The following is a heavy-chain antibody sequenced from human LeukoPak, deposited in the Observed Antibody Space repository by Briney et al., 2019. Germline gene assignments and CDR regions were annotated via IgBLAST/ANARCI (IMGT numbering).Heavy chain of an antibody. Sequence: GGSLRLSCTTSGFTFGNYAMSWVRQAPGKGREWVGFIRSKAYGGTTEYAASVKGRFTISRDDSKSIAYLQMNSLKTEDRAVYYCRRVRDSYGLNMDFWGKGTTVTISS. CDR2: IRSKAYGGTT. CDR1: GFTFGNYA. D-gene: IGHD5-18*01. V-gene: IGHV3-49*04. CDR3: RRVRDSYGLNMDF. J-gene: IGHJ6*04.